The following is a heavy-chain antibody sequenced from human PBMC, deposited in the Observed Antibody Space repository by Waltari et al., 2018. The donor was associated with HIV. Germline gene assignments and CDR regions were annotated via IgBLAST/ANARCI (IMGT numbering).Heavy chain of an antibody. D-gene: IGHD3-22*01. Sequence: EVQLVESGGGLVQPGGSLRLSCAASEFTLNNYWMTWVRQAPGKRLEWVGNKKQYESEKDYVDSVKGLFTISRDNAKNALFLQMNSLRAEDTAVYYCAIEAVYESSGYYFDYWGQRTLVTVSS. CDR2: KKQYESEK. J-gene: IGHJ4*02. CDR3: AIEAVYESSGYYFDY. V-gene: IGHV3-7*01. CDR1: EFTLNNYW.